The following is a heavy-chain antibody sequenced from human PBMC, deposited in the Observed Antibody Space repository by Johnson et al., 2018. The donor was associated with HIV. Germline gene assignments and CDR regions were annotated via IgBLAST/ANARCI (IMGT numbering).Heavy chain of an antibody. CDR2: INWNGGST. V-gene: IGHV3-20*04. Sequence: VQLVESGGGVVRPGGSLRLSCAASGFTFDDYGMSWVRQAPGKGLEWVSGINWNGGSTGYADSVKGRFTISRENAKNSLYLQMNSLRAGDTAVYYCAIGRGEFPRHAFDIWGQGTMVTVSS. D-gene: IGHD3-10*01. CDR1: GFTFDDYG. J-gene: IGHJ3*02. CDR3: AIGRGEFPRHAFDI.